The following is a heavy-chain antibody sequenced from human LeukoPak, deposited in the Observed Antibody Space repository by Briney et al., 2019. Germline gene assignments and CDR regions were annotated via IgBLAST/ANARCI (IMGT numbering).Heavy chain of an antibody. J-gene: IGHJ4*02. CDR3: ARGGRYSAFDY. Sequence: SETLSLTCTVSGASIRTYYRSWIRQPPGKGLERIGYIDYSGATNYNPSLNSRVTISIDTSKNQFSLKLRSATAADMAVYYCARGGRYSAFDYWGPGSLVTVSS. D-gene: IGHD5-12*01. CDR1: GASIRTYY. CDR2: IDYSGAT. V-gene: IGHV4-59*01.